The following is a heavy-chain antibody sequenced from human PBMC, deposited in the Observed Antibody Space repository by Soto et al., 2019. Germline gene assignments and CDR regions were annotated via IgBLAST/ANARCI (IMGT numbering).Heavy chain of an antibody. D-gene: IGHD3-22*01. Sequence: PGGSLRLSCADPGFRFSSYSMSWVRQTPGKGLEWVAAITATGDRTYYADSVTGRFTISRDNSKKTHYLQMTSLRAEDTAMYYCATMNGYFEYWGQGTPVTVYS. CDR3: ATMNGYFEY. CDR1: GFRFSSYS. CDR2: ITATGDRT. J-gene: IGHJ4*02. V-gene: IGHV3-23*01.